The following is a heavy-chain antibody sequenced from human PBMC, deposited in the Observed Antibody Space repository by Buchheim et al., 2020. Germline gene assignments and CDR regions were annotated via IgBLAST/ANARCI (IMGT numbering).Heavy chain of an antibody. J-gene: IGHJ4*02. Sequence: QVLLVESGGGLVKPGGSLRLSCVASGFTFSDYYMTWIRQAPGKGLEWVSYISSNGGIIDYADSVMGRFTLSRDTATNSLYLQMNSLRAEDTAVYYWARGEFSQRYWGQGTL. CDR1: GFTFSDYY. CDR2: ISSNGGII. D-gene: IGHD2-21*01. CDR3: ARGEFSQRY. V-gene: IGHV3-11*01.